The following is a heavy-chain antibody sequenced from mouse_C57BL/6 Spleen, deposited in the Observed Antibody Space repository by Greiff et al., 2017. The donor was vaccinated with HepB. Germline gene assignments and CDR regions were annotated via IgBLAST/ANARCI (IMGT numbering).Heavy chain of an antibody. CDR2: SYPRDGST. Sequence: VQLQQSGPELVKPADSVKLSCKVSGYTFTSYDLNWVKQRPGEGLEWIGWSYPRDGSTKYNEKFKGKATLTVDTSSSTAYMELHSLTSKDSAVYFCGRTYYYGSRHFDYWGQGTTLTVSS. J-gene: IGHJ2*01. CDR3: GRTYYYGSRHFDY. CDR1: GYTFTSYD. D-gene: IGHD1-1*01. V-gene: IGHV1-85*01.